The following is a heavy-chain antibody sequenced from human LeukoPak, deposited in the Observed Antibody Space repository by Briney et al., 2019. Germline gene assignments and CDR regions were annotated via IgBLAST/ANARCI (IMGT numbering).Heavy chain of an antibody. CDR2: IKQDGSEK. CDR3: ARGRWLDY. D-gene: IGHD6-13*01. Sequence: GGSLRLSCAAAGFTFSNYYMSWVRQAPGKGLEWVANIKQDGSEKYSVDSVKGRFTISRDNAKNSLFLQMNSLRAEDTAVYCCARGRWLDYWGQGTLVTVSS. J-gene: IGHJ4*02. V-gene: IGHV3-7*04. CDR1: GFTFSNYY.